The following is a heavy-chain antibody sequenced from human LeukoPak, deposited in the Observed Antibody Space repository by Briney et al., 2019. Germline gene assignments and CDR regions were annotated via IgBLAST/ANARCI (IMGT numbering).Heavy chain of an antibody. Sequence: SETLSLTCTVSGDSITTGGYYWSWIRQSPENGLEWIGYIYNSGNTNYNLFLKSRVTISADTSKNQFSLKLTSVTAADTAVYYCARYRGTYGYYFDYWGQGKLVIVSS. D-gene: IGHD5-24*01. CDR2: IYNSGNT. CDR1: GDSITTGGYY. J-gene: IGHJ4*02. V-gene: IGHV4-61*08. CDR3: ARYRGTYGYYFDY.